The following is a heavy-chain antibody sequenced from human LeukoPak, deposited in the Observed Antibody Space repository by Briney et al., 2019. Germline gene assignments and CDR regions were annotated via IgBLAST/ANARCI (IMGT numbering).Heavy chain of an antibody. CDR3: GRYSYGPRGWFDP. Sequence: PSETLSLTCTVSGGSISSYYWSWIRQPPGKGLEWIGYIYYSGSTNYNPSLKSRVTISVDTSKNQFSLKLSSVTAADTAVYYCGRYSYGPRGWFDPWGQGTLVTVSS. CDR2: IYYSGST. J-gene: IGHJ5*02. V-gene: IGHV4-59*08. D-gene: IGHD5-18*01. CDR1: GGSISSYY.